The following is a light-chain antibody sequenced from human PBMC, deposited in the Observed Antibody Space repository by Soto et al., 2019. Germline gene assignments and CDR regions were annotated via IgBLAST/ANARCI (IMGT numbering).Light chain of an antibody. J-gene: IGKJ3*01. CDR1: QSINTW. Sequence: DIQMTQSPSTLSASVGDRVTITCRASQSINTWLAWYRKKPGKAPKLLIYRASNLESGVLSRFSGSGSGTEFTLTISSLQPDDFSTYYCQHYNTYSGTFGPGTKVDI. V-gene: IGKV1-5*03. CDR3: QHYNTYSGT. CDR2: RAS.